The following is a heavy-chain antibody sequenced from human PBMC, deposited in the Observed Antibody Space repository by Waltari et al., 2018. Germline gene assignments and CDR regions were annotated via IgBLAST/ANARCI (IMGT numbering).Heavy chain of an antibody. J-gene: IGHJ4*02. V-gene: IGHV3-21*01. CDR1: GFTFSSYG. D-gene: IGHD3-10*01. CDR2: ISSSNSYI. CDR3: ARDRITRFDY. Sequence: EVQLVESGGGLVKPGGSLRLSCAASGFTFSSYGMNWVRQAQGKGLGWVSSISSSNSYIYYADSVKGRFTISRDNAKNSLYLQMNSLRAEDTAVYYCARDRITRFDYWGQGTLVTVSS.